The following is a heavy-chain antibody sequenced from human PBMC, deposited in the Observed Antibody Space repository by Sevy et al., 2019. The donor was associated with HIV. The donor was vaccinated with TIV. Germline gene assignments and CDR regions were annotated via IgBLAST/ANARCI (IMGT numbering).Heavy chain of an antibody. D-gene: IGHD3-10*01. V-gene: IGHV3-21*01. CDR2: ISSSSNYI. CDR1: GFTFSTYT. J-gene: IGHJ3*02. CDR3: ARPYGSGSWEAFDI. Sequence: GGSLRLSCAASGFTFSTYTMNWVRQAPGKGLEWVSSISSSSNYIYYADSVKGRFTISRDNATNSLYLQMNSLRAEDTALYYCARPYGSGSWEAFDIWGQATMVTVSS.